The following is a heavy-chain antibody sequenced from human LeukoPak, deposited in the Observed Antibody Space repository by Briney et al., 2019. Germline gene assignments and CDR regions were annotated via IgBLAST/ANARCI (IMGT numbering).Heavy chain of an antibody. CDR2: ISGSGGST. CDR1: GFTFSSYA. J-gene: IGHJ4*02. CDR3: AKGRRGYSYGEVGKPYYFDY. Sequence: PGGSLRLSCAASGFTFSSYAMSWVRQAPGKGLEWVSAISGSGGSTYYADSVKGRFTISRDNSKNTLYLQMNSLRAEDTAVYYCAKGRRGYSYGEVGKPYYFDYWGQGTLVTVSS. V-gene: IGHV3-23*01. D-gene: IGHD5-18*01.